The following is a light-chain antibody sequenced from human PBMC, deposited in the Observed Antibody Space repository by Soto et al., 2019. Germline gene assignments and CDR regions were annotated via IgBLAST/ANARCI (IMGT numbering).Light chain of an antibody. CDR2: EVS. Sequence: QSALTQPRSVSGSPGQSVTISCTGASSDVGAYNYVSWYQQHPGKAPKLMIYEVSNRPSGVSNRFSGSKSGNTASLTISGLQAEDEADYYCSSYTSSSPWVFGGGTKLTVL. CDR3: SSYTSSSPWV. V-gene: IGLV2-14*01. J-gene: IGLJ3*02. CDR1: SSDVGAYNY.